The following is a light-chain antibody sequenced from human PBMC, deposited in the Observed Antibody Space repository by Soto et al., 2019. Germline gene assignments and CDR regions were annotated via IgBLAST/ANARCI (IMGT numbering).Light chain of an antibody. V-gene: IGKV2-28*01. CDR3: MQALQAHPYT. CDR1: QSRLHSNGYNY. CDR2: LGS. J-gene: IGKJ2*01. Sequence: DIVMTQSPLSLPVTPGEPASISCRSSQSRLHSNGYNYLDWYLQKPGQSPLLLIYLGSNRASGVPDRFSGSGSGTDFTLKISRVEAEDVGVYYCMQALQAHPYTFGQGTKLEIK.